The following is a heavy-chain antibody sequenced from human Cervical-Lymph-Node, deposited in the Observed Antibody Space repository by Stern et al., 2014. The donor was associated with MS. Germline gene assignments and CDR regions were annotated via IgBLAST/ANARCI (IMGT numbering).Heavy chain of an antibody. Sequence: QVKLVQSGSELKKPGASVKVSCKASGYTFTNYAMNWVRQAPGQGLEWMGWINTNTGNPTYVQGFTGRFVFSLDTSVSTAYLHISSLKAADTAMYYCARVLRPYGMDVWGQGTTVTVSS. CDR2: INTNTGNP. D-gene: IGHD3-10*01. J-gene: IGHJ6*02. CDR1: GYTFTNYA. CDR3: ARVLRPYGMDV. V-gene: IGHV7-4-1*02.